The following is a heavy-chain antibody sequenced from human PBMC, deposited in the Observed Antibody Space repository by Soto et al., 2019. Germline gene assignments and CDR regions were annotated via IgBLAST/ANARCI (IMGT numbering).Heavy chain of an antibody. CDR3: ARNTRGISYRYESGYCYYDMDV. V-gene: IGHV4-34*01. CDR1: GGSFSGYY. D-gene: IGHD3-16*02. Sequence: SETLSLTCAVYGGSFSGYYWSWIRQPPGKGLEWIGEINHSGSTNYNPSLKSRVTISVDTSKNQFSLKLSSVTAADTAVYYCARNTRGISYRYESGYCYYDMDVWGQGTRVTVS. J-gene: IGHJ6*02. CDR2: INHSGST.